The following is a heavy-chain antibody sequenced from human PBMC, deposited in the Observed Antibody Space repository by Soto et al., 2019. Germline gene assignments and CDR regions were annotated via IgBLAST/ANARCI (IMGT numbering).Heavy chain of an antibody. Sequence: QVQLQESGPGLVKPSQTLSLTCTVSGGSISSGGYYWSWIRQHPGKGLEWMGYIYYSGRTYYKPSRNGRVTISAGTSKIQFSLKLTSVTAADTAGYYCAREKGGAHDYWGQGTLVIVSS. CDR1: GGSISSGGYY. CDR3: AREKGGAHDY. D-gene: IGHD2-21*01. CDR2: IYYSGRT. V-gene: IGHV4-31*03. J-gene: IGHJ4*02.